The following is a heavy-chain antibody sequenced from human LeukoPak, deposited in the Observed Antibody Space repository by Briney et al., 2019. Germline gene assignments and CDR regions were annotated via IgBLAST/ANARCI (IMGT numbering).Heavy chain of an antibody. CDR2: ISSSSTI. CDR3: ARDPHITMIVVVIPDY. D-gene: IGHD3-22*01. CDR1: GFTFSDYY. J-gene: IGHJ4*02. V-gene: IGHV3-69-1*02. Sequence: GGSLRLSCAASGFTFSDYYMNWVRQAPGKGLEWVSSISSSSTIYYADSVKGRFTISRGNAKNSLYLQMNSLRAEDTAVYYCARDPHITMIVVVIPDYWGQGTLVTVSS.